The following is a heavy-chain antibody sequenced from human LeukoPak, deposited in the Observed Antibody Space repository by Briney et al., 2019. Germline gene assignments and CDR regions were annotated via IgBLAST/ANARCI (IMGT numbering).Heavy chain of an antibody. J-gene: IGHJ4*02. CDR3: ARGHGNTGYNYFDQ. Sequence: ASVKVSCKASGYIFTDYYIHWIRQAPGQGLQRVGWINPLSGGTNYAQKFRGRVTLTRDTSSGTIYMNLSSLMSDDTAVYYCARGHGNTGYNYFDQWGQGTLVTVSS. CDR2: INPLSGGT. V-gene: IGHV1-2*02. CDR1: GYIFTDYY. D-gene: IGHD5-18*01.